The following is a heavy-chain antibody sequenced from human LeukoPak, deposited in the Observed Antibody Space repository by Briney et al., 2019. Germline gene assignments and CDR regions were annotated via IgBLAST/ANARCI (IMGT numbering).Heavy chain of an antibody. CDR1: GGTFSSYA. J-gene: IGHJ6*03. Sequence: EASVKVSCKASGGTFSSYAISWVRQAPGQGLEWMGGIIPIFGTANYAQKFQGRVTITADESTSTAYMELSSLRSEDTAVYYCARVVPAAITYYYYYMDVWGKGTTVTVSS. D-gene: IGHD2-2*02. CDR2: IIPIFGTA. V-gene: IGHV1-69*13. CDR3: ARVVPAAITYYYYYMDV.